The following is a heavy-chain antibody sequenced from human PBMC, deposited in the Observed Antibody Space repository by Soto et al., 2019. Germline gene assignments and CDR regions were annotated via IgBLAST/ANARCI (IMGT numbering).Heavy chain of an antibody. J-gene: IGHJ6*02. CDR1: GGSISSYY. Sequence: SETLSLTCTFSGGSISSYYWSWIRQPPGKGLEWIGYIFYSGSTNYNPSLKSRVTISVDTSKNQFSLKLSSVTAADTAVYYCARARYGSGSYRGGGGMDVWGQGTTVTVSS. CDR2: IFYSGST. CDR3: ARARYGSGSYRGGGGMDV. D-gene: IGHD3-10*01. V-gene: IGHV4-59*12.